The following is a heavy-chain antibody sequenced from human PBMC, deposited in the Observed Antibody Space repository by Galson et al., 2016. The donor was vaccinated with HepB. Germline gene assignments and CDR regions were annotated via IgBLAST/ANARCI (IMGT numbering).Heavy chain of an antibody. V-gene: IGHV3-23*01. Sequence: STYYADSLKGRFTISRGNSKDTLFLQMNSLRAEDTAVYYCAKDPYYYGSGASVFDSWGQGTLVTVSS. CDR3: AKDPYYYGSGASVFDS. D-gene: IGHD3-10*01. J-gene: IGHJ4*02. CDR2: ST.